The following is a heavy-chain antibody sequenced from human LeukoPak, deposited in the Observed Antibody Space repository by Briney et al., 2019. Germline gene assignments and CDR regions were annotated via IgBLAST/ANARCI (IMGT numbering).Heavy chain of an antibody. V-gene: IGHV1-2*02. CDR1: GYTFTGHY. CDR2: INPNSGGT. CDR3: ARVVAVTGTPVYYMDV. J-gene: IGHJ6*03. Sequence: ASVKVSCKASGYTFTGHYMHWVRQAPGQGLEWMGWINPNSGGTNYAQKFQGRVTMTRDTSVSTAYMELSRLRSDDAAVYYRARVVAVTGTPVYYMDVWGKGTTVTVSS. D-gene: IGHD6-19*01.